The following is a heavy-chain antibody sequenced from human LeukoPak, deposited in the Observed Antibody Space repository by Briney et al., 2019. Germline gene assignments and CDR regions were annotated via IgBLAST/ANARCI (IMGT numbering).Heavy chain of an antibody. J-gene: IGHJ6*03. Sequence: PGGSLRLSCAASGFTFTYYWMHWVRQAPGKGLVWVSRINTDGSSTSYADSVKGRFTISRDTAKNTLYLQMNSLRAEDTAVYYCARGGYTYGDYYYMDVWGKGTTVTVSS. D-gene: IGHD5-18*01. CDR2: INTDGSST. CDR3: ARGGYTYGDYYYMDV. V-gene: IGHV3-74*01. CDR1: GFTFTYYW.